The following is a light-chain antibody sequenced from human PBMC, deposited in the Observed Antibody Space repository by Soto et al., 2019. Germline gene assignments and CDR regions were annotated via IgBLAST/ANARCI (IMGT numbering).Light chain of an antibody. CDR3: QQYNNWPRAT. CDR2: RAS. V-gene: IGKV3-15*01. CDR1: QSINSN. J-gene: IGKJ4*01. Sequence: IVLPQSPGTLSFSPGERATVSCRASQSINSNLAWYQQKPGQAPRLIIFRASSMATGLPARFSASGSGTDFNLTISSLQSEDFAVYYCQQYNNWPRATYGGGTKVEIK.